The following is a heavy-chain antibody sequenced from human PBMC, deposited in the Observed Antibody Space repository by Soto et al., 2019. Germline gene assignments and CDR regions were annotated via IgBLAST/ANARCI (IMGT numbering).Heavy chain of an antibody. V-gene: IGHV1-24*01. CDR2: FDPEDGET. CDR3: ATDFRFWSGYPDAFDI. J-gene: IGHJ3*02. Sequence: GPSVKVSCKVSGYTLTELSMHWVRQAPGKGLEWMGGFDPEDGETIYAQKFQGRVTMTEDTSTDTAYMELSSLRSEDTAVYYCATDFRFWSGYPDAFDIWGQGTMVTVSS. CDR1: GYTLTELS. D-gene: IGHD3-3*01.